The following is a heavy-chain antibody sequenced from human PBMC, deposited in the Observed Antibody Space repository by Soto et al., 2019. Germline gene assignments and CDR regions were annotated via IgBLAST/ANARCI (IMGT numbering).Heavy chain of an antibody. V-gene: IGHV4-59*01. Sequence: SETLSLTCTVSGGTISRYYWSWIRKPPGKGLEWIGYMYNTGSTVYNPSFKSRVTISVDTSKNQFSLKLNSVTAADTAVYYCARSPEATVTAFDFWGLGTLVTVSS. D-gene: IGHD4-17*01. CDR2: MYNTGST. J-gene: IGHJ4*02. CDR1: GGTISRYY. CDR3: ARSPEATVTAFDF.